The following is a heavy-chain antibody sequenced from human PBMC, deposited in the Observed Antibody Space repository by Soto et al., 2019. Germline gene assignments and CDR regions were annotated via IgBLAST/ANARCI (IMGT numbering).Heavy chain of an antibody. CDR2: FYYSGST. V-gene: IGHV4-39*01. J-gene: IGHJ4*02. CDR3: ARIAARKVGYYFDY. Sequence: PSETLSLTCTVSGGSLSSSTYYWGWIRQPPGKGLEWIGSFYYSGSTDYNPSLKSRVTISVDTSKNQFSLNLSSVTAADTGVYYCARIAARKVGYYFDYWGQGTLVTVSS. CDR1: GGSLSSSTYY. D-gene: IGHD6-6*01.